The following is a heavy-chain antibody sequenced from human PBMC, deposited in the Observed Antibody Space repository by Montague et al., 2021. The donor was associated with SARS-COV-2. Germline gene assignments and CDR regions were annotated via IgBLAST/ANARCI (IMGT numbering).Heavy chain of an antibody. J-gene: IGHJ6*02. CDR2: IYYSGST. V-gene: IGHV4-61*01. D-gene: IGHD3-3*01. CDR1: GGSVSSGSYY. CDR3: ARDPWRITIFGVVTRYGMDV. Sequence: SETLSLTCIVSGGSVSSGSYYWSWIRQSPGKGLEWIGYIYYSGSTNYXPSLKSRVTISVDTSKNQFSLKLSSVTAADTAVYYCARDPWRITIFGVVTRYGMDVGGQGTTVTVPS.